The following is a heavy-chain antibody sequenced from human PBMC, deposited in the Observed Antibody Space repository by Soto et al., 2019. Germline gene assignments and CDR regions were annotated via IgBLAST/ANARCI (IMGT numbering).Heavy chain of an antibody. D-gene: IGHD3-9*01. CDR2: IYYSGST. V-gene: IGHV4-39*07. CDR3: ARAFPFDWLSPLKDYYYYGMDV. Sequence: PSETLSLTCTVSGVSISSSSYYWGWIRQPPGKGLAWIGSIYYSGSTYNNPSLKSRVTISVDTSKNQFSLKLSSVTAADTAVYYCARAFPFDWLSPLKDYYYYGMDVWGQGTTVTVSS. CDR1: GVSISSSSYY. J-gene: IGHJ6*02.